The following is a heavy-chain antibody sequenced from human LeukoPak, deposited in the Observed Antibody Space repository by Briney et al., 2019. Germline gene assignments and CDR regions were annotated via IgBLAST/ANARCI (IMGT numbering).Heavy chain of an antibody. CDR1: GGSISSGDYY. Sequence: PSETLSLTCTVSGGSISSGDYYWSWIRQPPGKGLEWIGYIYYSGSTNYNPSLKSRVTISVDTSKNQFSLKLSSVTAADTAVYYCARVRYSSSSRFDYWGQGTLVTVSS. CDR2: IYYSGST. D-gene: IGHD6-6*01. CDR3: ARVRYSSSSRFDY. V-gene: IGHV4-61*08. J-gene: IGHJ4*02.